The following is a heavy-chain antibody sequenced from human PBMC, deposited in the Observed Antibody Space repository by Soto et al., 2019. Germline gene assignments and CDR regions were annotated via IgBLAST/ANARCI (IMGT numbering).Heavy chain of an antibody. J-gene: IGHJ5*02. D-gene: IGHD3-3*01. CDR2: ISSSGSTV. Sequence: PGGSLRLSCAASGFALGSYSMNWVRQAPGKGLEWVSYISSSGSTVYYADSVKGRFTVSRDNAKNSLYLEMNSLRDEDTAVYYCARDITMNNWFDPWGQGTLVTVSS. CDR1: GFALGSYS. V-gene: IGHV3-48*02. CDR3: ARDITMNNWFDP.